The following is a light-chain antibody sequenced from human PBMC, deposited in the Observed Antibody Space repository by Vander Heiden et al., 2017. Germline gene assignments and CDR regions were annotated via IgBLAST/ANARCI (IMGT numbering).Light chain of an antibody. CDR2: GKN. V-gene: IGLV3-19*01. Sequence: SELTQDPAVSVALGQTVRITCQGDSLRSYYASWYQQKPGQAPVLVIYGKNNRPSGIPDRFSGSSSGNTASLTITGAQAEDEADYYCNSRDSSGNHPFGGGTKLTVL. CDR3: NSRDSSGNHP. J-gene: IGLJ2*01. CDR1: SLRSYY.